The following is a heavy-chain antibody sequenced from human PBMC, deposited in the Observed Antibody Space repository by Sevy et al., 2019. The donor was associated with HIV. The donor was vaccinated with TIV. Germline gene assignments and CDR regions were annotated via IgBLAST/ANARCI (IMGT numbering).Heavy chain of an antibody. CDR2: ISAYNGNT. CDR1: GYTFTSYG. D-gene: IGHD2-2*01. Sequence: ASVKVSCKASGYTFTSYGISWVRQAPGQGLEWMGWISAYNGNTNYAQKLQGRVTMTTDTSTSTAYMELRSLRSDDTAVYYCARDVGDTVVVPAAETIFDYWGQGTLVTVSS. CDR3: ARDVGDTVVVPAAETIFDY. V-gene: IGHV1-18*01. J-gene: IGHJ4*02.